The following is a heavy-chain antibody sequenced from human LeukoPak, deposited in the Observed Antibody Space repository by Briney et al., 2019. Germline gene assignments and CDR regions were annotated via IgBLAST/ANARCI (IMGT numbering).Heavy chain of an antibody. V-gene: IGHV1-69*06. CDR3: ARVGGPYCTNGVCEDY. D-gene: IGHD2-8*01. Sequence: SVKVSCKASGGTFSSYAISWVRQAPGQGLEWMGGIIPIFGTANYAQKFQGRVTITADKSTSTAYMELSSLRSEDTAVYYCARVGGPYCTNGVCEDYWGQGTLVTVSS. CDR1: GGTFSSYA. J-gene: IGHJ4*02. CDR2: IIPIFGTA.